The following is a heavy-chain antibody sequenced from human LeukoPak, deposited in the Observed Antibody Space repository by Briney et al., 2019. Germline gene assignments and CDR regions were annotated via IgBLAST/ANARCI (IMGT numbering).Heavy chain of an antibody. Sequence: GGSLRLSCAASGFAVTDNYMSWVRQAPGKGLEWVSVFYVDGNTYYAASVEGRFTISRDNSKNTVYLQMNGLRAEDTAVYYCARGKGWNYFDYWGQGTLVSVSS. D-gene: IGHD6-19*01. CDR2: FYVDGNT. J-gene: IGHJ4*02. CDR1: GFAVTDNY. CDR3: ARGKGWNYFDY. V-gene: IGHV3-53*01.